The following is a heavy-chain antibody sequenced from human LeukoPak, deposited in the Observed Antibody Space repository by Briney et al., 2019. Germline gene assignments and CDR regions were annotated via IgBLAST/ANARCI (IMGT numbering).Heavy chain of an antibody. J-gene: IGHJ4*02. CDR1: GFTFSTYA. Sequence: TGGSLRLSCAASGFTFSTYAMTWVRQAPGKGLEWVSGINSNGDEIYYADSVRGRLTISRDNSNNALYLQMDSLRAEDTAVYYCANWIGSSSRDYWGQGTLVTVSS. V-gene: IGHV3-23*01. CDR2: INSNGDEI. D-gene: IGHD6-6*01. CDR3: ANWIGSSSRDY.